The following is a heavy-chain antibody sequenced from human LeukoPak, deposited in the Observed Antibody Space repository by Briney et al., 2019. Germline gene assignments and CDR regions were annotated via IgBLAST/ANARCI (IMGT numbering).Heavy chain of an antibody. CDR1: GFTFSNYW. V-gene: IGHV3-74*01. J-gene: IGHJ6*02. CDR3: ARQKWEQQGRDYYFNGLDV. Sequence: QPGGSLRLSCAASGFTFSNYWMHWVRQAPGKGLVWVSRINSDGSSTNYADSVKGRFTISRDNAKNTLYLQMNSLRPEDTAVYYCARQKWEQQGRDYYFNGLDVWGPGTTVTVSS. CDR2: INSDGSST. D-gene: IGHD1-26*01.